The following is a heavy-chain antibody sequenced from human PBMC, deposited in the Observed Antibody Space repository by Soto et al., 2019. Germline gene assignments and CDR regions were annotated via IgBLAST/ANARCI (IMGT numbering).Heavy chain of an antibody. CDR1: GDSISSFY. CDR3: ARGQNYYGSGSYRAWFDP. D-gene: IGHD3-10*01. J-gene: IGHJ5*02. V-gene: IGHV4-59*01. CDR2: IYYSGST. Sequence: SETLSLTCTVSGDSISSFYWTWIRQPPGKGLEWIGYIYYSGSTNYNPSLKSRVTISVDTSKNQFSLKLSSVTAADTAVYYCARGQNYYGSGSYRAWFDPWGQGTLVTVSS.